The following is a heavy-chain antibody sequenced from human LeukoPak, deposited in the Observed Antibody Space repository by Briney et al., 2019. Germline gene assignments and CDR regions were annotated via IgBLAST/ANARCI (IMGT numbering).Heavy chain of an antibody. CDR1: GGSLSSYY. D-gene: IGHD4-17*01. CDR2: INYSGSA. CDR3: ARHNYDDYVFDI. V-gene: IGHV4-59*08. J-gene: IGHJ3*02. Sequence: SETLSLTCTVSGGSLSSYYFSWIRQSPGKGLEWIAYINYSGSASYNPSLKSRVTMSVDTSKQFSLSQSSVTAADTAVYYCARHNYDDYVFDIWGQGTKVTVSS.